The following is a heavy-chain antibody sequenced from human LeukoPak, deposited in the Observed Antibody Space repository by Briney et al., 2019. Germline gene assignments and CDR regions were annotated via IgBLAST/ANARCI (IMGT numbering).Heavy chain of an antibody. CDR1: GGSISNYY. D-gene: IGHD5-24*01. V-gene: IGHV4-59*01. CDR2: VYYTGST. Sequence: SETLSFTCPVSGGSISNYYYWTWLRQPPGKGLEWIGYVYYTGSTNFNPSLKSRVTMSLDTSRNQFSQKLMSLTSADTAVYYCARGAMATTPFFDYCGQGTLVTVSS. CDR3: ARGAMATTPFFDY. J-gene: IGHJ4*02.